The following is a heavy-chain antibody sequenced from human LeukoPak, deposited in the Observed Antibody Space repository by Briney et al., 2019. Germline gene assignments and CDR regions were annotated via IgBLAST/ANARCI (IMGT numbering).Heavy chain of an antibody. D-gene: IGHD3/OR15-3a*01. CDR2: INTGGSII. Sequence: GGSLRLSCEVSGFTFSSYCMHWVCQVPGKGPVWVSRINTGGSIIDYADFVKGRFTISRDDAKNTLYLQMNGLRTEDTAVYYCARDQMDYHYPPFDYWGQGTPVTVSS. CDR1: GFTFSSYC. J-gene: IGHJ4*02. CDR3: ARDQMDYHYPPFDY. V-gene: IGHV3-74*01.